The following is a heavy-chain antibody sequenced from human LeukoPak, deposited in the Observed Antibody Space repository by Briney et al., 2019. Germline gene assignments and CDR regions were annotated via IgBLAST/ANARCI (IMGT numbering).Heavy chain of an antibody. CDR3: ARDSDYGDPWFFQH. D-gene: IGHD4-17*01. CDR1: GGSISSGGYY. CDR2: IYHSGST. J-gene: IGHJ1*01. V-gene: IGHV4-30-2*01. Sequence: KTSQTLSLTCTVSGGSISSGGYYWSWIRQPPGKGLEWIGYIYHSGSTYYNPSLKSRVTISVDRSKNQFSLKLSSVTAADTAVYYCARDSDYGDPWFFQHWGQGTLVTVSS.